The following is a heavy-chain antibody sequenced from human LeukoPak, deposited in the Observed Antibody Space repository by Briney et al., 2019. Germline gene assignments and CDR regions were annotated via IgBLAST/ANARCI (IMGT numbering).Heavy chain of an antibody. J-gene: IGHJ4*02. CDR2: IKSKTDGGTT. CDR3: TTRYSSGWYRAFDY. Sequence: GGSLRLSCAASGFTFSNAWMSWVRQAPGKGLEWVGRIKSKTDGGTTDYAAPVKGRFTISRDDSKNTLYLQMNSLKTEDTAVYYWTTRYSSGWYRAFDYWGQGTLVTVSS. D-gene: IGHD6-19*01. CDR1: GFTFSNAW. V-gene: IGHV3-15*01.